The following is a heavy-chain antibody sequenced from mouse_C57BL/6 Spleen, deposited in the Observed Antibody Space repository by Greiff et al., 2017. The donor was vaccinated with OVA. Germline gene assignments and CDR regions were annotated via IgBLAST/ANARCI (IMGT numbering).Heavy chain of an antibody. Sequence: QVQLKQSGAELVRPGASVTLSCKASGYTFTDYEMHWVKQTPVHGLEWIGAIDPETGGTAYNQKFKGKAILTADKSSSTAYMELRSLTSEDSAVYYCTTVVATPFDYWGQGTTLTVSS. J-gene: IGHJ2*01. CDR3: TTVVATPFDY. D-gene: IGHD1-1*01. CDR2: IDPETGGT. V-gene: IGHV1-15*01. CDR1: GYTFTDYE.